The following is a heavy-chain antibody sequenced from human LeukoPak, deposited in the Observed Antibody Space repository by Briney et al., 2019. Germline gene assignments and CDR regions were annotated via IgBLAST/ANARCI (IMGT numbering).Heavy chain of an antibody. D-gene: IGHD3-10*01. Sequence: SAPTLVKPTQTLTLTCTFSGFSLSHSRVGVVWIRQPPGQALEWLALIYCDDDKRYSPSLKSRLTITKDTSKNQVVLTMTNMDPVDTATYYCAHMGGSGSYYNVEGNWFDPWGQGTLVTVSS. V-gene: IGHV2-5*02. J-gene: IGHJ5*02. CDR1: GFSLSHSRVG. CDR2: IYCDDDK. CDR3: AHMGGSGSYYNVEGNWFDP.